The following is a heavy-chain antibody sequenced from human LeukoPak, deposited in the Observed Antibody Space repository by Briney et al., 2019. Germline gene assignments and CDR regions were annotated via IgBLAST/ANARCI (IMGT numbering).Heavy chain of an antibody. CDR2: IWFDGRKK. V-gene: IGHV3-33*06. Sequence: GGSLRLSCAASGFAFSTYGMHWDRQVPGKGLDWVAVIWFDGRKKYYADSVKGRFTISRDNSKNTLYLQMSSLKVEDTAVYYCAKNHRGVVVPAVIDYWGQGTLVTVSS. CDR1: GFAFSTYG. CDR3: AKNHRGVVVPAVIDY. D-gene: IGHD2-15*01. J-gene: IGHJ4*02.